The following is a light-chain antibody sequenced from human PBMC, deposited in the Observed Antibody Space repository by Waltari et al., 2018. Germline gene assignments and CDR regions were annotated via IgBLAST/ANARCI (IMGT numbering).Light chain of an antibody. CDR3: QTGGHGTWV. Sequence: QLVLTQSPSASASLGASVKLTCTLSSGPSSNVIAWLQEQPGKGPRYLMKVNSDGSPSKGDEIPDRFSGSSSGAERYLTISSLQSEDEADYYCQTGGHGTWVFGGGTKLTVL. CDR1: SGPSSNV. CDR2: VNSDGSP. V-gene: IGLV4-69*01. J-gene: IGLJ3*02.